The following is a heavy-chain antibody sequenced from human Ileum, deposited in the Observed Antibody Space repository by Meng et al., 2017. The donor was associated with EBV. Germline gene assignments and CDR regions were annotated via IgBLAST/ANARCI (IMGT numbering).Heavy chain of an antibody. V-gene: IGHV2-5*02. CDR2: IYWDDDK. CDR1: GFSRSISGVG. J-gene: IGHJ4*02. D-gene: IGHD3-22*01. Sequence: QITVKESGPTLVKPTXTPTRTFTFSGFSRSISGVGVGWIRQPPGKALEWLALIYWDDDKRYSPSLKSRLTITKDTSKNQAVLTMTNMDPVDTATYYCTHRPMTSAYYYFDYWGQGTLVTVSS. CDR3: THRPMTSAYYYFDY.